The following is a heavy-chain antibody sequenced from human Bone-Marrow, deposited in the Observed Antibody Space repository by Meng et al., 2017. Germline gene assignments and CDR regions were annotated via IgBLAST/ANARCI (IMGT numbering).Heavy chain of an antibody. CDR3: ARSHDSSGYYYTLAFDI. Sequence: SETLSLTCTVSGDSISGHYWSWIRQPAGKGLEWIGRIYSSGSTNYNPSLRSRVTISVDTSKNQFSLKLSSVTAADTAVYYCARSHDSSGYYYTLAFDIWGQGTMVTVSS. CDR1: GDSISGHY. CDR2: IYSSGST. V-gene: IGHV4-4*07. J-gene: IGHJ3*02. D-gene: IGHD3-22*01.